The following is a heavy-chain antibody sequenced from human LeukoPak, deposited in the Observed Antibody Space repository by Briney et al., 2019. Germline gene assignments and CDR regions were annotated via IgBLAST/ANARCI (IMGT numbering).Heavy chain of an antibody. CDR1: KFTFSNYE. CDR3: ARGLGSGYYGSYFDY. CDR2: ISSSSSTI. V-gene: IGHV3-48*01. J-gene: IGHJ4*02. Sequence: GGSLRLSCAASKFTFSNYEMNWVRQAPGKGLEWVSYISSSSSTIYYADSVKGRFTISRDNAKNSLYLQMNSLRAEDTAVYYCARGLGSGYYGSYFDYWGQGTLVTVSS. D-gene: IGHD3-22*01.